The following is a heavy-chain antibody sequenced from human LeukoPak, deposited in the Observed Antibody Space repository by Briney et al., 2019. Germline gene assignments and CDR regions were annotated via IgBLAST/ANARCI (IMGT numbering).Heavy chain of an antibody. CDR3: ARDGDVNYYYYYMDV. CDR2: INPNSGGT. D-gene: IGHD7-27*01. V-gene: IGHV1-2*02. J-gene: IGHJ6*03. Sequence: ASVKVSCKASGYTFTGYYMHWVRQAPGQGLEWMGWINPNSGGTNYAQKLQGRVTMTTDTSTSTAYMELRSLRSDDTAVYYCARDGDVNYYYYYMDVWGKGTTVTVSS. CDR1: GYTFTGYY.